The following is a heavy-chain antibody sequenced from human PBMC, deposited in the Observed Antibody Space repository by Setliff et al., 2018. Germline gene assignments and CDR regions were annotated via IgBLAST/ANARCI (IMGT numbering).Heavy chain of an antibody. CDR1: GGPFSGYY. CDR3: ARKVEQWLTPHFDY. V-gene: IGHV4-34*10. J-gene: IGHJ4*02. D-gene: IGHD6-19*01. CDR2: INHSGGT. Sequence: PSETLSLTCAVQGGPFSGYYWSWIRQPPGKGLESIGDINHSGGTNYNPSLKSRVTMSVDVSKSQFSLRLSSVTAADTAVYYCARKVEQWLTPHFDYWGQGALVTVSS.